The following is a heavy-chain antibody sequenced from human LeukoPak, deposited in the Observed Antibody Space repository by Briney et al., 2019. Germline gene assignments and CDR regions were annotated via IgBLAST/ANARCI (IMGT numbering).Heavy chain of an antibody. J-gene: IGHJ3*02. CDR3: ASLISGSYYRGAFDI. CDR2: IKQDGSEK. Sequence: GGSLRLSCAASGFTFSSYWMSWVRQAPGKGLEWVANIKQDGSEKYYVDSVKGRFTISRDNAKNSLYLQMNSLRAEDTAVYYCASLISGSYYRGAFDIWGQGTMVTVSS. V-gene: IGHV3-7*01. D-gene: IGHD1-26*01. CDR1: GFTFSSYW.